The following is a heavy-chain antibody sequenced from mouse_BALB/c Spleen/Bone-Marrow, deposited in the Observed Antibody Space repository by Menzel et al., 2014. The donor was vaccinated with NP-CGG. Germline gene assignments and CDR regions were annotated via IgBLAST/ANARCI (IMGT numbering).Heavy chain of an antibody. CDR2: IDPANGNT. D-gene: IGHD2-14*01. Sequence: VQLQRSGAELVKPWASVKLSCTASGFNIKDTYMHWVKQRPEQGLEWIGRIDPANGNTKYDPKFQGKATITADTSSNTAYLQLSSLTSEDTAVYYCAAYYRYLTWFAYWGQGTLVTVSA. CDR1: GFNIKDTY. J-gene: IGHJ3*01. CDR3: AAYYRYLTWFAY. V-gene: IGHV14-3*02.